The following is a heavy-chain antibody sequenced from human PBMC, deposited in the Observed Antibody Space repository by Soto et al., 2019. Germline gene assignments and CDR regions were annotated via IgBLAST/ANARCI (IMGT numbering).Heavy chain of an antibody. CDR3: ARGIDKYNWFDP. Sequence: SETLSLTCTVSGGSIRSYSWTWILQPPWKGLEWIGCIYYSGSTNYNPSLKSRVTISLDTSKNQFSLKLTSVTAADTAVYYCARGIDKYNWFDPWGQGTLVTVSS. V-gene: IGHV4-59*01. J-gene: IGHJ5*02. CDR2: IYYSGST. CDR1: GGSIRSYS.